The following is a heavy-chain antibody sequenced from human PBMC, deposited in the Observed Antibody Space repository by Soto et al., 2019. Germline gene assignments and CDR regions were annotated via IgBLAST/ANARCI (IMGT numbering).Heavy chain of an antibody. D-gene: IGHD1-1*01. V-gene: IGHV1-18*01. J-gene: IGHJ4*02. CDR3: ARADVTTEKIVYFDN. Sequence: ASVKVSCKASGYPFTTYGITWVRQAPGRGLEWVGWISDYKGYPLYAQSLQGRVSLTTDTSTSTAYMELWSLTSDDTAIYYCARADVTTEKIVYFDNWGQGTLVTVSS. CDR2: ISDYKGYP. CDR1: GYPFTTYG.